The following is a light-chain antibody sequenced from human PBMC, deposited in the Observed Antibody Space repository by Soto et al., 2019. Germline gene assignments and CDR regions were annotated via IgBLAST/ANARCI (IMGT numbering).Light chain of an antibody. V-gene: IGLV3-21*02. CDR2: DDS. CDR1: NIGSIS. Sequence: SCELTQPPSVSVAPGQTARITCGGNNIGSISVHWYQQNPGHAPVLVVYDDSGRPSGIPERFSGSNSVNTATLTISRVEAGDEADYYCQVWDSISDHYVFGAGTKVTV. J-gene: IGLJ1*01. CDR3: QVWDSISDHYV.